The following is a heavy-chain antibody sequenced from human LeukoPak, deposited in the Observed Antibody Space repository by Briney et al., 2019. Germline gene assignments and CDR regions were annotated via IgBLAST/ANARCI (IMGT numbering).Heavy chain of an antibody. CDR2: IGISSGNT. J-gene: IGHJ4*02. V-gene: IGHV3-11*06. CDR1: GFPFTKYS. Sequence: PGRSLRPSCAASGFPFTKYSMNWVRQAPGKGLGWISYIGISSGNTKYADSVKGRFTVSGDNARHSLYLQMTSLRVEDTAVYYCARDHNYAFDEWGEGTLVTVPS. CDR3: ARDHNYAFDE. D-gene: IGHD1-1*01.